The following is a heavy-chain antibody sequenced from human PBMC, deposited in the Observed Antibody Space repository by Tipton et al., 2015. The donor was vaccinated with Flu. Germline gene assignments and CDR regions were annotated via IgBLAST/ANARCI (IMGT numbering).Heavy chain of an antibody. CDR2: ISGSGGST. D-gene: IGHD5-24*01. CDR1: GFTFRTYA. V-gene: IGHV3-23*01. CDR3: AKDLEMATTTYYFDN. J-gene: IGHJ4*02. Sequence: CAASGFTFRTYAMSWVRQAPGKGLEWVSGISGSGGSTYYTDSVKGRFTISRDNSKNTLYLQMNSLRAEDTAIYYCAKDLEMATTTYYFDNWGQGTLVTVSS.